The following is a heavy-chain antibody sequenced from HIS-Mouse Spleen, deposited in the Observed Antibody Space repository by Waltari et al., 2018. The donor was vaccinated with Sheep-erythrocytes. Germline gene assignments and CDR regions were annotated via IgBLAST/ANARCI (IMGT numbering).Heavy chain of an antibody. CDR1: GGTFSSYA. CDR3: AQTGATTPHFDY. CDR2: IIPILGMA. Sequence: QVQLVQSGAEVKKPGSSVKVSCKASGGTFSSYAISWVRQAPGQGLEWMGRIIPILGMANYAQKFQGRVTITADKSTSTAYMELRSLRSEDTAVYYCAQTGATTPHFDYWGQGTLVTVSS. J-gene: IGHJ4*02. D-gene: IGHD1-26*01. V-gene: IGHV1-69*04.